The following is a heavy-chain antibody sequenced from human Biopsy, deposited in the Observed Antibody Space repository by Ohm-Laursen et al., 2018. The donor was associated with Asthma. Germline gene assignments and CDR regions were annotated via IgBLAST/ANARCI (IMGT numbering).Heavy chain of an antibody. CDR1: GFAVSRDH. CDR3: ARGGVAGTHIED. Sequence: SLRLSCAASGFAVSRDHMFWVRQAPGKGLEWVSVIYSGGTSHTADSVRGRLTISRDYSKNTLYLQMHSLRAEDTAVYYCARGGVAGTHIEDWGQGTLVTVSS. D-gene: IGHD6-19*01. CDR2: IYSGGTS. J-gene: IGHJ4*02. V-gene: IGHV3-53*01.